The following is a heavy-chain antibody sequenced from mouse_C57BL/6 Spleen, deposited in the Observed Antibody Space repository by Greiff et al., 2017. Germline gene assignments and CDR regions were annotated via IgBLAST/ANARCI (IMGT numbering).Heavy chain of an antibody. Sequence: SGPELVKPGASVKISCKASGYAFSSSWMNWVKQRPGKGLEWIGRIYPGDGDTNYNGKFKGKATLTADKSSSTAYMQLSSLTSEDSAVYFCARHGGSEARDYWGQGTSVTVSS. CDR1: GYAFSSSW. D-gene: IGHD1-1*01. CDR2: IYPGDGDT. CDR3: ARHGGSEARDY. V-gene: IGHV1-82*01. J-gene: IGHJ4*01.